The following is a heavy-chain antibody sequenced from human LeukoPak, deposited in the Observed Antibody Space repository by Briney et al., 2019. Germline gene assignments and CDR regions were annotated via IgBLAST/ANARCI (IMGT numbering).Heavy chain of an antibody. J-gene: IGHJ5*01. CDR1: GGTFSSYA. CDR3: ARGDGYGYNWFDS. V-gene: IGHV1-69*05. D-gene: IGHD5-24*01. CDR2: IIPIFDTA. Sequence: SVKVSCKAFGGTFSSYAITWVRQAPGQGLEWMGRIIPIFDTANYAQNFQGRVTITTDESTSTAYMELSSLRSEDTAVYYCARGDGYGYNWFDSWGHGTLVTVSS.